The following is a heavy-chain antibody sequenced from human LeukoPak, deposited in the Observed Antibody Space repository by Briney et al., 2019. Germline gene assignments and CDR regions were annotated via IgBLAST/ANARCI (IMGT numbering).Heavy chain of an antibody. CDR3: ARDGYRDAFDI. D-gene: IGHD5-18*01. J-gene: IGHJ3*02. Sequence: PGGSLRLSCAAYGFSFNFYTMIWVRQAPGKGLEWVSSISSSSDTIYYADSVKGRVTISRDNAKNSLFLQMNSLRAEDTAVYYCARDGYRDAFDIWGQGTMVTVSS. CDR1: GFSFNFYT. CDR2: ISSSSDTI. V-gene: IGHV3-48*04.